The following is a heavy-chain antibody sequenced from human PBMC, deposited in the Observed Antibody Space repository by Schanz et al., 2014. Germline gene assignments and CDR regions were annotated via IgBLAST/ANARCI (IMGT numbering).Heavy chain of an antibody. CDR2: INPIDGST. Sequence: QVQLVQSGAEVKKPGASVKVSCKASGYNFTTYTMNWVRQAPGQGLEWMGLINPIDGSTTYVWGFHGRLTMTRDTSTTTVYMDLSTLRSEDTAVYYCARAAYGGYTSTPLRYWGQGTLVTVSS. CDR3: ARAAYGGYTSTPLRY. D-gene: IGHD5-12*01. J-gene: IGHJ4*02. CDR1: GYNFTTYT. V-gene: IGHV1-46*01.